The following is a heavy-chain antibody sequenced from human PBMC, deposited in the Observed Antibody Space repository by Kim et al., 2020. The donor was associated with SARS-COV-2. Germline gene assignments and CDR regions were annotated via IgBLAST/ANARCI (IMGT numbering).Heavy chain of an antibody. Sequence: GGSLRLSCTASGFTFGDYAMSWVRQAPGKGLEWVGFIRSKAYGGTTEYAASVKGRFTISRDDSKSIAYLQMNSLKTEDTAVYYCTRDTGGYDILTGYSWGQGTLVTVSS. D-gene: IGHD3-9*01. CDR1: GFTFGDYA. CDR2: IRSKAYGGTT. V-gene: IGHV3-49*04. J-gene: IGHJ4*02. CDR3: TRDTGGYDILTGYS.